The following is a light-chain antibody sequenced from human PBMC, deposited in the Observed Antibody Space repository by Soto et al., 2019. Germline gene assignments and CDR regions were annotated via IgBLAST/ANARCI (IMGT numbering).Light chain of an antibody. CDR3: QQRADWPPT. CDR1: QSIRNS. J-gene: IGKJ1*01. Sequence: EIVLTQSPATLSLSPGEKATLSCKANQSIRNSLGWYQQRRGQPPRLLIFDASNTATGIPARFSGSGSGTDFTLTISSLEAEDFAVYFCQQRADWPPTFGQGTRVEVK. CDR2: DAS. V-gene: IGKV3-11*01.